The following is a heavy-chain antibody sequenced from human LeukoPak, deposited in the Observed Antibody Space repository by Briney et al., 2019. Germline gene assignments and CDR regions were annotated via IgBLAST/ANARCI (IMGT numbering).Heavy chain of an antibody. CDR3: ARDRHMVRGVSDNNWFDP. Sequence: SVKVSCKASGGTFSSYAISWVRQAPGQGLEWMGGIIPIFGTANYAQKFQGRVTITTDESTSTAYMELSSLRSEDTAVYYCARDRHMVRGVSDNNWFDPWGQGTLVTVSS. J-gene: IGHJ5*02. CDR2: IIPIFGTA. D-gene: IGHD3-10*01. V-gene: IGHV1-69*05. CDR1: GGTFSSYA.